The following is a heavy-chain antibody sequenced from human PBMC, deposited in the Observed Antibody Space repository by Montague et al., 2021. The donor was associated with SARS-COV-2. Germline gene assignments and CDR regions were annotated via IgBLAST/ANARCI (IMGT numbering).Heavy chain of an antibody. Sequence: SETLSLTCAVSGGSVSDTDYYWGWVRRPPGKGLEWIGTTVQSGKSFYNPSLKSRLSIFVHASMNEVSLRLASVTAADTAIYYCVRGPLTRWGFDKGGHGALVTVSS. D-gene: IGHD7-27*01. CDR1: GGSVSDTDYY. CDR2: TVQSGKS. J-gene: IGHJ4*01. V-gene: IGHV4-39*01. CDR3: VRGPLTRWGFDK.